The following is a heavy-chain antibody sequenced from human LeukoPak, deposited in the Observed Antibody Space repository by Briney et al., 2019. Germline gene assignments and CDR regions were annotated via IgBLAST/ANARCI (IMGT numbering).Heavy chain of an antibody. D-gene: IGHD3-10*01. V-gene: IGHV1-2*02. CDR2: INPNSSGT. CDR3: ARDSDGMDV. Sequence: GASVNVSCKASGYTFTGYYMHWVRQAPGQGLEWMGWINPNSSGTNYGQEFQGRVNMTRDTPISTAYMELSRLRSDDTAGYYCARDSDGMDVWGQGTTVTVSS. J-gene: IGHJ6*02. CDR1: GYTFTGYY.